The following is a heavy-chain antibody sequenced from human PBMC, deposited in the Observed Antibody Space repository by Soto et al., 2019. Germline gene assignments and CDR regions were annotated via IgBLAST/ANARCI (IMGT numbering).Heavy chain of an antibody. J-gene: IGHJ4*02. D-gene: IGHD3-22*01. CDR2: IYYSGST. V-gene: IGHV4-31*03. CDR3: ARGDNYYASAVHFAY. CDR1: GGSISSGGYY. Sequence: QVQLQESGPGLVKPSQTLSLTCTVSGGSISSGGYYWSWIRQHPGKGLEWIGYIYYSGSTYYNPSLKGRVTISVDPSKNQFSLKLSSVTAADTAVYYCARGDNYYASAVHFAYWGQGTLVTVSS.